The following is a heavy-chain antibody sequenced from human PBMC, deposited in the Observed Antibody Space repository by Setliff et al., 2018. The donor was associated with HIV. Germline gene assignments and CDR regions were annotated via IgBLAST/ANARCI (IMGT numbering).Heavy chain of an antibody. CDR1: GYTFSTNA. CDR3: ARGSCSGCYFSDY. J-gene: IGHJ4*02. V-gene: IGHV1-3*01. D-gene: IGHD6-19*01. Sequence: GASVKVSCKAFGYTFSTNAIHWVRQAPGQGLEWMGYINADDDNTRYSEKFQGRVTITRDTSANTAYMELSSLRSEDTAVYYGARGSCSGCYFSDYWGLGTRVTVSS. CDR2: INADDDNT.